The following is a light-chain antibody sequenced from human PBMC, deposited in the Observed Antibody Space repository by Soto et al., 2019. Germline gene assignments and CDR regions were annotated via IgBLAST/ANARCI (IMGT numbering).Light chain of an antibody. Sequence: EIVMTQSPAILSVSPGERATLSCRASQSVSFYLAWYQQKPGQAPRLLISDASSRATGIPDRFSGSGSGTDFTLTISRLEPEDFAVYYCQQYGSSGTFGQGTKVDI. CDR1: QSVSFY. CDR2: DAS. V-gene: IGKV3-20*01. CDR3: QQYGSSGT. J-gene: IGKJ1*01.